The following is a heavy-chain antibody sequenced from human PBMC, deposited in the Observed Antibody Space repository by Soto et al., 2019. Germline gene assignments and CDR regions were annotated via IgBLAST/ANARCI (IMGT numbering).Heavy chain of an antibody. V-gene: IGHV4-39*01. Sequence: PSETLSLTCTVSGGSISSSSYYWGWIRQPPGKGLEWIGSIYYSGSTYYNPSLKSRVTISVDTSKNQFSLKLSSVTAADTAVYYCGIAVAGTSGWFDPWGQGTLVTVSS. CDR3: GIAVAGTSGWFDP. J-gene: IGHJ5*02. CDR1: GGSISSSSYY. CDR2: IYYSGST. D-gene: IGHD6-19*01.